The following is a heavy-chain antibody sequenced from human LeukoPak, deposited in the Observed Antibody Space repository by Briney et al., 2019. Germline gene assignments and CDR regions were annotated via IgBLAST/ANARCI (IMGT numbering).Heavy chain of an antibody. Sequence: SETLSLTCTVSGGSISSGNYYWSWIRQHPGKGLEWIGYISYSGSTYYIPSLKSRVTISVDTSKNQFSLKLSSVTAADTAVYYCARDRSRGFDYWGQGTLVTVSS. CDR3: ARDRSRGFDY. CDR2: ISYSGST. CDR1: GGSISSGNYY. V-gene: IGHV4-31*03. J-gene: IGHJ4*02. D-gene: IGHD6-13*01.